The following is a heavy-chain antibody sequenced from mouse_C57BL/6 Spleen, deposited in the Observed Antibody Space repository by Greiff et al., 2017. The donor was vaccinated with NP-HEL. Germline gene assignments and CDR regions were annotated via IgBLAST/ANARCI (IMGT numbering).Heavy chain of an antibody. J-gene: IGHJ4*01. V-gene: IGHV14-4*01. CDR3: TTRYQGAMDY. Sequence: VQLQQSGAELVRPGASVKLSCTASGFNIKDDYMHWVKQRPEQGLEWIGWIDPENGDTEYASKFQGKATITADTSSNTAYLQLSSLTSEDTAVYYCTTRYQGAMDYWGQGTSVTVSS. CDR1: GFNIKDDY. D-gene: IGHD2-14*01. CDR2: IDPENGDT.